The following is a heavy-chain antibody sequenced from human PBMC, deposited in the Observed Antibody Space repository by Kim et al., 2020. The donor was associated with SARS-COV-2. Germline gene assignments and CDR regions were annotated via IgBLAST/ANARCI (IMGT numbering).Heavy chain of an antibody. Sequence: SETLSLTCTVSGGSISSSSYYWGWIRQPPGKGLEWIGCIYYSGSTYYNPSLKSRVTISVDTSKNQFSLKLSSVTAADTAVYYCARQDILTGYPYFQHWGQGTLVTVSS. CDR2: IYYSGST. CDR1: GGSISSSSYY. V-gene: IGHV4-39*07. D-gene: IGHD3-9*01. CDR3: ARQDILTGYPYFQH. J-gene: IGHJ1*01.